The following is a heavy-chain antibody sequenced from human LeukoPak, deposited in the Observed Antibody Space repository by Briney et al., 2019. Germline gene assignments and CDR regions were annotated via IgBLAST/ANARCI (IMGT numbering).Heavy chain of an antibody. CDR3: ACGQYQLLPA. V-gene: IGHV4-34*01. Sequence: SETLSLTCAVYGGSFSGYYWSWIRQPPGKGLEWIGEINHSGGTNHNPSLKNRVTTSIDTSKNQFSLKLSSVAAADTAVYYCACGQYQLLPAWGQGTLVTVSS. CDR2: INHSGGT. CDR1: GGSFSGYY. D-gene: IGHD2-2*01. J-gene: IGHJ5*02.